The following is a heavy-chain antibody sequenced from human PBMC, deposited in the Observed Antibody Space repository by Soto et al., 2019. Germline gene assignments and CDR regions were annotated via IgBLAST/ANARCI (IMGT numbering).Heavy chain of an antibody. Sequence: KSSETLSLTCTVSGGSISSGGYYWTWIRQHPGKGLEWIGYIYYSGSTSYNPSLKGRVTISVDTSKNPFSLKLSSVTAADTAVYYCAKDRDYGDYTYFDYWGHGTLVTVSS. CDR2: IYYSGST. CDR1: GGSISSGGYY. CDR3: AKDRDYGDYTYFDY. D-gene: IGHD4-17*01. V-gene: IGHV4-31*03. J-gene: IGHJ4*01.